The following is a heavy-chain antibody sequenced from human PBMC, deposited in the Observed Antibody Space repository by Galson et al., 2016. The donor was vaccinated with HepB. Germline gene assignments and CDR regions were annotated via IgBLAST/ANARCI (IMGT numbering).Heavy chain of an antibody. V-gene: IGHV3-11*01. CDR3: ASDIVVEPAA. CDR2: ISNSGDTI. D-gene: IGHD2-2*01. Sequence: SLRLSCAASRFTFSDYYMSWIRQAPGKGLEFVSYISNSGDTIYYADSVKGRFTISRDNTKNSLHLQMNSLRAEDTAVYYCASDIVVEPAAWGQGTLVTVPS. J-gene: IGHJ5*02. CDR1: RFTFSDYY.